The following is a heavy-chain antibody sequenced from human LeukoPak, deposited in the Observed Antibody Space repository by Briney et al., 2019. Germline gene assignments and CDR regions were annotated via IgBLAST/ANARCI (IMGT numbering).Heavy chain of an antibody. J-gene: IGHJ4*02. CDR2: ISSSSSYI. V-gene: IGHV3-21*06. CDR1: GLTFSSYS. Sequence: GGSLRLSCAASGLTFSSYSMSWVRQAPGKGLEWVSSISSSSSYIYYADSVKGRFTISRDNAKNSLYLQMNSLRAEDTAVYYCARDAPQYISGPNFDYWGQGTLVTVSS. D-gene: IGHD6-19*01. CDR3: ARDAPQYISGPNFDY.